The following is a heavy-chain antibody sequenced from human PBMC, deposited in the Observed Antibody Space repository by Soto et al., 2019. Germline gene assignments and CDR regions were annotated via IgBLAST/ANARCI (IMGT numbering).Heavy chain of an antibody. D-gene: IGHD7-27*01. CDR3: AKGAVEGLIENPNWGGGEFDY. V-gene: IGHV3-30*18. Sequence: GGSLRLSCAASGFTFSSYGMHWVRQAPGKGLEWVAVISYDGSNKYYADSVKGRFTISRDNSKNTLYLQMNSLRAEDEAVYYCAKGAVEGLIENPNWGGGEFDYWGQGTLVTVSS. J-gene: IGHJ4*02. CDR1: GFTFSSYG. CDR2: ISYDGSNK.